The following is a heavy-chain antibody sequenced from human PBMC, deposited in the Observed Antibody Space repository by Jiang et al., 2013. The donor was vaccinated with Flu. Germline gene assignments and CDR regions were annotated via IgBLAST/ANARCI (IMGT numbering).Heavy chain of an antibody. D-gene: IGHD3-3*01. V-gene: IGHV4-59*01. CDR2: IYYSGST. J-gene: IGHJ4*02. Sequence: VLLKPSETLSLTCAVYGGSFSGYYWSWIRQPPGKGLEWIGYIYYSGSTNYNPSLKSRVTISVDTSKNQFSLKLSSVTAADTAVYYCARDTTFWSGYYYFDYWGQGTLVTVSS. CDR1: GGSFSGYY. CDR3: ARDTTFWSGYYYFDY.